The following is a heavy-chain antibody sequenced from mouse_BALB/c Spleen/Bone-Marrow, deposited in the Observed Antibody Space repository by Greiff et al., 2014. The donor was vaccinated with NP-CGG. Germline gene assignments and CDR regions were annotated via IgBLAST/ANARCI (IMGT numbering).Heavy chain of an antibody. D-gene: IGHD1-1*02. CDR1: GFTFSDYY. Sequence: VKLVESGGGLVKPGGSLKLSCAASGFTFSDYYLYWVRQTPEKRLEWVATISDGGGYTYYPDSVWGRFTISRDNAKNNLYLQMSSLKSEDTAMYYGAGWERSYGVLAYWGQGTPVTV. J-gene: IGHJ3*01. V-gene: IGHV5-4*02. CDR3: AGWERSYGVLAY. CDR2: ISDGGGYT.